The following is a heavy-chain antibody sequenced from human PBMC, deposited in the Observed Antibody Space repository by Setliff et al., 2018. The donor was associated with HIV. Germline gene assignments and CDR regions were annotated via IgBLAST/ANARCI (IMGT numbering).Heavy chain of an antibody. CDR3: ARATPSIVAAGDYYHFYMDV. V-gene: IGHV1-8*02. Sequence: ASVKVSCKTSGYTFVSSHINWARQATGQGLEWMGWINPNSGDTGLAPKFQGRVTLTSNTSISTAYMQLSSLTCEDTAVYYCARATPSIVAAGDYYHFYMDVWGKGSTVTVSS. D-gene: IGHD6-13*01. CDR2: INPNSGDT. J-gene: IGHJ6*03. CDR1: GYTFVSSH.